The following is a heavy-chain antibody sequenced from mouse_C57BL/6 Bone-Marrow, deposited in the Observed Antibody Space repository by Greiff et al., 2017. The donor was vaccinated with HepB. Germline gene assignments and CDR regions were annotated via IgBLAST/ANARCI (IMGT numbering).Heavy chain of an antibody. J-gene: IGHJ2*01. CDR3: TRDPYYSNYDY. D-gene: IGHD2-5*01. V-gene: IGHV5-17*03. CDR2: ISSGGDYI. Sequence: EVMLVESGGGLVKPGGSLKLSCAASGFTFSDYGMHWVRQAPEKGLEWVAYISSGGDYIYYADTVKGRFTISRDNARNTLYLQMSSLKSEDTAMYYCTRDPYYSNYDYWGQGTTLTVSS. CDR1: GFTFSDYG.